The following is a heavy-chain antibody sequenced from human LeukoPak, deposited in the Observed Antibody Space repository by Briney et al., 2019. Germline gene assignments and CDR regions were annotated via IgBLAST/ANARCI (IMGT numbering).Heavy chain of an antibody. Sequence: GASVKVSCKVSGYTLTGLSMHWVRQTPGQGLEWMGGIIPIFGTANYAQKFQGRVTITADESTSTAYMELSSLRSEDTAVYYCARVLGCSSTSCYRGENWFDPWGQGTLVTVSS. J-gene: IGHJ5*02. CDR2: IIPIFGTA. CDR1: GYTLTGLS. CDR3: ARVLGCSSTSCYRGENWFDP. V-gene: IGHV1-69*13. D-gene: IGHD2-2*02.